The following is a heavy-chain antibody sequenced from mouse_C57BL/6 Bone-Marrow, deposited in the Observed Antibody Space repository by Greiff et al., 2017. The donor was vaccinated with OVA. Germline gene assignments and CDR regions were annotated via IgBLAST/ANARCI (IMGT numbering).Heavy chain of an antibody. Sequence: EVQVVESGPVLVKPGASVKMSCKASGYTFTDYYMNWVKQSHGKSLEWIGVINPYNGGTSYNQKFKGKATLTVDKSSSTAYMELNSLTSEDSAVYYCAREGYGFAYWGQGTLVTVSA. CDR1: GYTFTDYY. V-gene: IGHV1-19*01. D-gene: IGHD3-2*02. J-gene: IGHJ3*01. CDR3: AREGYGFAY. CDR2: INPYNGGT.